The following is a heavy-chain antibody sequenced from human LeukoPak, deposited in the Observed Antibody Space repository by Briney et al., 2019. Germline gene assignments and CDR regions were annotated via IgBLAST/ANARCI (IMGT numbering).Heavy chain of an antibody. CDR3: ARSNPNRNALDL. V-gene: IGHV3-7*01. Sequence: PGGSLRLSCAASGFTLNSYLMSWVRQAPGGGLEWVANINKDGSEENYLGSVKGRFTVSRGNAKNSLNLQMNSLRGENTAVYYCARSNPNRNALDLWGQGTMVTISS. CDR1: GFTLNSYL. D-gene: IGHD1-14*01. J-gene: IGHJ3*01. CDR2: INKDGSEE.